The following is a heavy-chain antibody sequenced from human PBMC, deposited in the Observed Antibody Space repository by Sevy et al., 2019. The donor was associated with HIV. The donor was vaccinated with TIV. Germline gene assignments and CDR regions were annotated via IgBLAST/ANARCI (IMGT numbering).Heavy chain of an antibody. D-gene: IGHD2-15*01. CDR1: GGPFRSYA. CDR3: SRGGGLGNCGGGSCYSGHY. CDR2: ITPIFGTA. Sequence: ASVKVSCKASGGPFRSYATSWVRQAPGQGLEWMGGITPIFGTANYAQKFQGRVSITADESTTTVYLELTSLRSEDTAVYYCSRGGGLGNCGGGSCYSGHYWGQGTLVTVSS. V-gene: IGHV1-69*13. J-gene: IGHJ4*02.